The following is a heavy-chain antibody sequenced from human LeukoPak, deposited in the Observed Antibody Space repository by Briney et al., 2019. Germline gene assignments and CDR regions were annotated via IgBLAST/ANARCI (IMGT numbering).Heavy chain of an antibody. CDR3: ARARGSGYQGWFAP. D-gene: IGHD5-12*01. J-gene: IGHJ5*02. CDR2: INHSGST. Sequence: SETLSLTCAVYGGSFSGYYWSWIRQPPGKGLEWIGEINHSGSTNYNPSLNSRVTISVDTSKNQFSLKLSSVTAADTAVYYCARARGSGYQGWFAPWGQGTLVTVSS. CDR1: GGSFSGYY. V-gene: IGHV4-34*01.